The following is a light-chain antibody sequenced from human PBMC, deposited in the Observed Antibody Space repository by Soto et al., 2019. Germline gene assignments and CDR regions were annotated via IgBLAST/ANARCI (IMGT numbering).Light chain of an antibody. CDR2: GAS. V-gene: IGKV3-15*01. CDR3: QQYNKWRT. J-gene: IGKJ1*01. Sequence: EIVMTHSPGALSVSPGEGATLSCMASQSVSSNLAWYQQKPGQAPRLLIYGASTRATGIPARISGSGSGREFTLTITSLQSEDFAVYYCQQYNKWRTFGQGTKVDIK. CDR1: QSVSSN.